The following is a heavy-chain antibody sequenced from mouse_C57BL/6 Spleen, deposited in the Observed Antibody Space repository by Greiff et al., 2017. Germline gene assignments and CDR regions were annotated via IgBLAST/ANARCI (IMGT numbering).Heavy chain of an antibody. CDR1: GYTFTSYW. J-gene: IGHJ1*03. Sequence: VQLQQSGAELVKPGASVKLSCKASGYTFTSYWMHWVKQRPGQGLEWIGMIHPNSGSTNYNEKFKSKATLTVDKSSSTAYMQLSSLTSEDSAVYYCASQEDWYFDVWGTGTTVTVSS. V-gene: IGHV1-64*01. CDR2: IHPNSGST. CDR3: ASQEDWYFDV.